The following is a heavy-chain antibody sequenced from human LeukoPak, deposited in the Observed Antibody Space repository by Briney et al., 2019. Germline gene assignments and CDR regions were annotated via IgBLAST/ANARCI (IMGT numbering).Heavy chain of an antibody. J-gene: IGHJ1*01. D-gene: IGHD3-10*01. CDR3: ARGAVLWFGEWRFFQH. CDR1: GYTFTSYD. Sequence: GASVKVSCKASGYTFTSYDINWVRQATGQGLEWMGWMNPNSGNTGYAQKLQGRVTMTTDTSTSTAYMELRSLRSDDTAVYYCARGAVLWFGEWRFFQHWGQGTLVTVSS. CDR2: MNPNSGNT. V-gene: IGHV1-8*01.